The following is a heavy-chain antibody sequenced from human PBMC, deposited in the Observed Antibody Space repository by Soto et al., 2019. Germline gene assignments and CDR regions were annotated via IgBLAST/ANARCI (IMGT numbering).Heavy chain of an antibody. CDR2: IWYDGSTA. Sequence: QVQLVESGGGVVQPGGSLRLSCVASGFDFGYYGMQWVRRAPGKGLEWMAVIWYDGSTAYYADSVKGRFTISRDNSKNTLFLHLNSLTAEDTAVYFCARAGVRGFFGPVFYGLDVWGNGTTVTVSS. CDR3: ARAGVRGFFGPVFYGLDV. CDR1: GFDFGYYG. J-gene: IGHJ6*04. V-gene: IGHV3-33*01. D-gene: IGHD3-10*01.